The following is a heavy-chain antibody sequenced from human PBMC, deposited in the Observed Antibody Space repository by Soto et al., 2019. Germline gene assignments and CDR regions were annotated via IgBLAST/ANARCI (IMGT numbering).Heavy chain of an antibody. Sequence: QVQLVQSGAEVKKPGASVKVSCKSSGYIFSSYYMHWVRQAPGQGLEWMGIINHSGGSTTYAQKFHGRGTMTRDTSTSTVDMELSSLRSEDTAVYYCARGPGGKAFDIWGQGTMVTVSS. CDR2: INHSGGST. V-gene: IGHV1-46*01. CDR3: ARGPGGKAFDI. D-gene: IGHD1-26*01. J-gene: IGHJ3*02. CDR1: GYIFSSYY.